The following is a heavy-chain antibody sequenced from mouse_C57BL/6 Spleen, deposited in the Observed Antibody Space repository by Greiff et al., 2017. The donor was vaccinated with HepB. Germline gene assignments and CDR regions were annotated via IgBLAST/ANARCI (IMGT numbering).Heavy chain of an antibody. J-gene: IGHJ3*01. CDR3: ARGDYYGYDVIAY. CDR2: ISDGGSYT. D-gene: IGHD2-2*01. V-gene: IGHV5-4*03. Sequence: EVKLVESGGGLVKPGGSLKLSCAASGFTFSSYAMSWVRQTPEKRLEWVATISDGGSYTYYPDNVKGRFTISRDNAKNKLYLQMSHLKSEDTAMYYCARGDYYGYDVIAYWGQGTLVTVSA. CDR1: GFTFSSYA.